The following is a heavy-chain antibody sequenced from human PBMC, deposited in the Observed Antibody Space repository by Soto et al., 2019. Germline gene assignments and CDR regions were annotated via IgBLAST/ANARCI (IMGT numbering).Heavy chain of an antibody. Sequence: QAQLLQSGAEVKKPGASVKVSCKASGYTFNSHAIHWVRQAPGQRPEWMGWINAGNGNTKYSENFKGRVTXTXXXXXXXXXXXXXXXXXXXXXXXXXAXXXXXXGXYVDWFDPWGQGTLVTVSS. CDR3: AXXXXXXGXYVDWFDP. J-gene: IGHJ5*02. D-gene: IGHD2-21*01. CDR2: INAGNGNT. CDR1: GYTFNSHA. V-gene: IGHV1-3*01.